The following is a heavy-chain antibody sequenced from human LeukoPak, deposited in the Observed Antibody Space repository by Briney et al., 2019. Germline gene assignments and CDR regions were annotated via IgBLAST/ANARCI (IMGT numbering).Heavy chain of an antibody. CDR1: GFTFSSYS. Sequence: GGSLRLPCAASGFTFSSYSMTWVRQTPGKGLEWVSGISDSGDSTYYADSVKGRFTISRDNSRNTLYLEMNSLRAEDTAVYYCTKWSGFGNDWGQGTLVTVSS. J-gene: IGHJ4*02. V-gene: IGHV3-23*01. CDR3: TKWSGFGND. CDR2: ISDSGDST. D-gene: IGHD3-10*01.